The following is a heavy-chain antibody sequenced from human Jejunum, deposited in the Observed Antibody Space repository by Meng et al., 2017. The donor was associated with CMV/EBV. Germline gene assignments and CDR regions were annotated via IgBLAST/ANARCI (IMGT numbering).Heavy chain of an antibody. CDR3: VHSLTGSNWYSCGSGNVGYFDF. CDR1: GVG. D-gene: IGHD1/OR15-1a*01. J-gene: IGHJ2*01. Sequence: GVGWGWIRQPPGKGLEWIGIIYRDDDKRYSPSLKSRVTLRIDTSRNQLTITMTNMDAGDTGIYYCVHSLTGSNWYSCGSGNVGYFDFWGRGTLLTVSS. V-gene: IGHV2-5*02. CDR2: IYRDDDK.